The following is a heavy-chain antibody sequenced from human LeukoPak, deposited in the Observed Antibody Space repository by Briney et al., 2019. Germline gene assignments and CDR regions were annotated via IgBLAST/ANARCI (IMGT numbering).Heavy chain of an antibody. J-gene: IGHJ4*02. CDR2: IYTSGST. CDR3: ARGGPTVTSYSSWDY. CDR1: GGSISSGSYY. D-gene: IGHD4-17*01. Sequence: SQTLSLTCTVSGGSISSGSYYWSWIRQPAGKGLEWIGRIYTSGSTNYNPSLKSRVTISVDTSKNQFSLKLSSVTAADTAVYYCARGGPTVTSYSSWDYWGQGTLVTVSS. V-gene: IGHV4-61*02.